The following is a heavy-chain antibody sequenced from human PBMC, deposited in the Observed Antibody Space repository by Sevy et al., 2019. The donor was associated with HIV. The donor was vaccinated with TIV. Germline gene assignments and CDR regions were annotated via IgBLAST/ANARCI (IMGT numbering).Heavy chain of an antibody. CDR1: GGSISSSSYY. D-gene: IGHD3-10*01. Sequence: SETLSLTCTVSGGSISSSSYYWGWIRQPPGKGLEWIGSIYYSGSTYYNPSLKSRVTISVDTSKNQFSLKLGSVTAADTAVYYCARLWVGDYGSGSYAKYYYCGMDVWGQGTTVTVSS. CDR2: IYYSGST. J-gene: IGHJ6*02. V-gene: IGHV4-39*01. CDR3: ARLWVGDYGSGSYAKYYYCGMDV.